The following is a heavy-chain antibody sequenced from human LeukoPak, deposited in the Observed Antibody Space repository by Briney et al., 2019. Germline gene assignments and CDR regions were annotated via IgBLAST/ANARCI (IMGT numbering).Heavy chain of an antibody. V-gene: IGHV3-11*05. J-gene: IGHJ5*02. D-gene: IGHD5-12*01. CDR2: ISSSSSFT. Sequence: PGGSLRLSCAASGFTFSSYWMHWVRQAPGKGLEWISYISSSSSFTNYADSVKGRFTISRDNAKNSLYLQMSSLRVEDTAVYYCARDIVATQNWFDPWGQGTLVTVSS. CDR3: ARDIVATQNWFDP. CDR1: GFTFSSYW.